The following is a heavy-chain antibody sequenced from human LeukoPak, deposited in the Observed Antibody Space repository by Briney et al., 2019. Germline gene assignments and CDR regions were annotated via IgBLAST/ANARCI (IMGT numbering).Heavy chain of an antibody. CDR3: AKDKGEAVGRNFDH. D-gene: IGHD2-15*01. CDR2: ISWNSGSI. CDR1: GFTFDDYA. V-gene: IGHV3-9*01. Sequence: GRSLRLSCAASGFTFDDYAMHWVRQAPGKGLEWVSGISWNSGSIGYADSVKGRFTISRDNAKNSLYLQMNSLRAEDTALYYFAKDKGEAVGRNFDHWGQGTLVTVSS. J-gene: IGHJ4*02.